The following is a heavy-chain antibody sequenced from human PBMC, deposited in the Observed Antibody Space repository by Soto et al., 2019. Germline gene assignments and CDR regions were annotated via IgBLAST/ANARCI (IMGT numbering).Heavy chain of an antibody. CDR2: IKEDGSLK. J-gene: IGHJ4*02. Sequence: DVQLVESGGGLVQPGGSLRLSCAASGFYITNYWMTWVRQAPGKGPEWVANIKEDGSLKFYVDSVRGRFTISRDNAKNSVYLGMRRLRAEDTAVYYCVTDSYTTHWQPAGEDYWGQGTLVTVSS. V-gene: IGHV3-7*01. CDR1: GFYITNYW. D-gene: IGHD1-1*01. CDR3: VTDSYTTHWQPAGEDY.